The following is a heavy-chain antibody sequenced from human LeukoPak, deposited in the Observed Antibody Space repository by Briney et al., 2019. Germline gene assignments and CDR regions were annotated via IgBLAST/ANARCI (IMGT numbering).Heavy chain of an antibody. D-gene: IGHD3-9*01. J-gene: IGHJ3*02. V-gene: IGHV3-23*01. CDR2: ISGSGGST. CDR1: GFTFSSYA. Sequence: GGSLRLSCAASGFTFSSYAMSWVRQAPGKGLEWVSAISGSGGSTYYADSVKGRFTISRDNSKNTLYLQMNSLRAEDTAVYYCAKTPAKRRVRYFDWLLGDAFDIWGQGTMVTVSS. CDR3: AKTPAKRRVRYFDWLLGDAFDI.